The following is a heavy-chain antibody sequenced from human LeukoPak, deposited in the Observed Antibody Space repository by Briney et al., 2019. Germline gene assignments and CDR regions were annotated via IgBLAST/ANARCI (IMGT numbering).Heavy chain of an antibody. CDR2: IIPIFGTA. Sequence: SVKVSCKASGGTFSSYAISWVRQAPGQGLEWMGGIIPIFGTANYAQKFQGRVTITADESTSTAYMELSSLRSEDTAVYYCASDGPPYYYGDYGSYYYYYGRDVWGQGTTVTVSS. V-gene: IGHV1-69*01. CDR3: ASDGPPYYYGDYGSYYYYYGRDV. J-gene: IGHJ6*02. CDR1: GGTFSSYA. D-gene: IGHD4-17*01.